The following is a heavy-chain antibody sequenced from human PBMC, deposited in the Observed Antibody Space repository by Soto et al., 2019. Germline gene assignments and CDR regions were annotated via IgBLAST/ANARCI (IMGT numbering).Heavy chain of an antibody. CDR1: GFSFDDHW. Sequence: EVHLLESGGGLVQPGGSLRLSCVGSGFSFDDHWMDWVRQAPGKGLEWVGRIKNRRGAYITYYAASVKGRFTISRDDSKNSLYLQMNSLKTEDSAVYYCGDFGSSIWPYEYWGQGILVTVSS. J-gene: IGHJ4*02. CDR2: IKNRRGAYIT. V-gene: IGHV3-72*01. CDR3: GDFGSSIWPYEY. D-gene: IGHD3-3*02.